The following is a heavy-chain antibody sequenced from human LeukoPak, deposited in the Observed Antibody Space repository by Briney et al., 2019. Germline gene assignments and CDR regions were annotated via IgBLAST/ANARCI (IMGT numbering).Heavy chain of an antibody. CDR3: ARRERSGSPFQD. J-gene: IGHJ1*01. Sequence: PSETLSLTCAASGGSISTYYWSWIRQPPGKGLEWIGYIYYSGNTDYNPSLKSRVTISVDTSKNQVYLKLSSVTAADTAVYYCARRERSGSPFQDWGQGTLVTVSS. D-gene: IGHD2-15*01. CDR1: GGSISTYY. V-gene: IGHV4-59*08. CDR2: IYYSGNT.